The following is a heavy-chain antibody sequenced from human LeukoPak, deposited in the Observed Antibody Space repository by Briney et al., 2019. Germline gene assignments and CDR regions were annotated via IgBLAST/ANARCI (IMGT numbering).Heavy chain of an antibody. D-gene: IGHD3-9*01. CDR1: GGSFSGYY. CDR2: INHSGST. V-gene: IGHV4-34*01. CDR3: ARVPGVYYDSLTGCGSGWFDP. J-gene: IGHJ5*02. Sequence: SETLSLTCAVYGGSFSGYYWSWIRQPPGKGLEWIGEINHSGSTNYNPSLRSRVTISVDTSKNQFSLKVRYMTAADTAVYYCARVPGVYYDSLTGCGSGWFDPWSQGTLVTVSS.